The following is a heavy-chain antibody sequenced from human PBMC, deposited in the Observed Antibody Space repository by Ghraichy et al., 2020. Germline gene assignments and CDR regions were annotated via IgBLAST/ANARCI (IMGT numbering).Heavy chain of an antibody. J-gene: IGHJ4*02. CDR2: INPNSGGT. CDR1: GYTFTGYY. D-gene: IGHD3-22*01. Sequence: ASVKVSCKASGYTFTGYYMHWVRQAPGQGLEWMGRINPNSGGTNYAQKFQGRVTMTRDTSISTAYMELSRLRSDDTAVYYCAREDYYDSSGYYEFEYWGQGTLVTVSS. V-gene: IGHV1-2*06. CDR3: AREDYYDSSGYYEFEY.